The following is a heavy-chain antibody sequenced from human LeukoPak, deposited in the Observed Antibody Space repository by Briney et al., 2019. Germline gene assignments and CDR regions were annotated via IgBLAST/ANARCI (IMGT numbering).Heavy chain of an antibody. J-gene: IGHJ4*02. Sequence: GGSLRLSCAASGFTFSSYSMNWVRQAPGKGLEWVSSISSSSSYIYYADSVKGRFTISRDNAKNSLYLQMNSLRAEDTAVYYCARDLGYYDSSGYYYCFDYWGQGTLVTVSS. CDR3: ARDLGYYDSSGYYYCFDY. D-gene: IGHD3-22*01. CDR2: ISSSSSYI. V-gene: IGHV3-21*01. CDR1: GFTFSSYS.